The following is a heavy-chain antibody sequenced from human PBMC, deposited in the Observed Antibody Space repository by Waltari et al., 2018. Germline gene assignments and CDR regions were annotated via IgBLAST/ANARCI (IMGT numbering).Heavy chain of an antibody. CDR2: IYTSGST. V-gene: IGHV4-61*09. J-gene: IGHJ1*01. CDR3: ARGLRIAAAGPGEH. D-gene: IGHD6-13*01. Sequence: QVQLQESGPGLVKPSQTLSLTCTVSGGSISSGSYYWSWIRQPAGKGLEWIGYIYTSGSTNYNPSLKSRVTISVDTSKNQFSLKLSSVTAADTAVYYCARGLRIAAAGPGEHWGQGTLVTVSS. CDR1: GGSISSGSYY.